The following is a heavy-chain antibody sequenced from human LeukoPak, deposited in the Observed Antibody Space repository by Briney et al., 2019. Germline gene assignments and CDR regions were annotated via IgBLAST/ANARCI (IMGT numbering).Heavy chain of an antibody. V-gene: IGHV3-23*01. D-gene: IGHD2-15*01. J-gene: IGHJ4*02. CDR2: ISGSGGST. CDR3: AKDGILEAATDDY. Sequence: PGGSLRLSCAASGLTFSSYAMSWVRQAPGKGPEWVSAISGSGGSTYYADSVKGRFTISRDNSKNTLYLQMNSLRAEDTAVYYCAKDGILEAATDDYWGQGTLVTVSS. CDR1: GLTFSSYA.